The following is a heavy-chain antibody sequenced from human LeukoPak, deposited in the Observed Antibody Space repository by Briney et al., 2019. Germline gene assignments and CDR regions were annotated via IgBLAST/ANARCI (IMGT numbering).Heavy chain of an antibody. CDR1: EYSFTNYW. CDR2: IFPGDSHT. Sequence: GESLKISCRGSEYSFTNYWIGWVRQMPGKGLEWMGIIFPGDSHTTYSPPFQGQVTISADKSISTAYLHWSSLKASDTAMYYCARHRDSSSWSPFDYWGQGTLVTVSS. V-gene: IGHV5-51*01. CDR3: ARHRDSSSWSPFDY. D-gene: IGHD2-2*01. J-gene: IGHJ4*02.